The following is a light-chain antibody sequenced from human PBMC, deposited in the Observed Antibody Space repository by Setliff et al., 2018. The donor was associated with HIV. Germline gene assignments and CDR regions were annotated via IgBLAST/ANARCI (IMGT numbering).Light chain of an antibody. CDR1: SSDVGGYNY. V-gene: IGLV2-14*01. J-gene: IGLJ1*01. CDR2: EVR. CDR3: SSYAITNTLP. Sequence: QSVLTQPASVSGSPGQSITISCTGTSSDVGGYNYVSWYQQHPGKAPKLIIYEVRNRPSGGSNRFSGSKSGNTASLTISGLQAEDEGDYYCSSYAITNTLPFGTGTKVTVL.